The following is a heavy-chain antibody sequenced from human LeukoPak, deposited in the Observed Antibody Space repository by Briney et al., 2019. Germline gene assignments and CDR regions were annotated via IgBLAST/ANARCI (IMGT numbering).Heavy chain of an antibody. CDR2: IIPILGIA. J-gene: IGHJ5*02. V-gene: IGHV1-69*04. D-gene: IGHD2-2*01. CDR3: ARAQCSSTSCYRNNWFDP. Sequence: ASVKVSCKASGSTFSSYAISWVRQAPGQGLEWMGRIIPILGIANYAQKFQGRVTITADKSTSTAYMELSSLRSEDTAVYYCARAQCSSTSCYRNNWFDPWGQGTLVTVSS. CDR1: GSTFSSYA.